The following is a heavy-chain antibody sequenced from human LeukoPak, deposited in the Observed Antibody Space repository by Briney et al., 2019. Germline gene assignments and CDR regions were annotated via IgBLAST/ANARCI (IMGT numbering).Heavy chain of an antibody. D-gene: IGHD3-22*01. CDR2: ITPTSTST. Sequence: PGGSLRLSCAASGIAFRSFTMHWVRQAPGEGLEWGSSITPTSTSTVYADSVKGRFTISRDNAKNSLYLQMNSLRAEDTAVYHCATVYYDSSAYGDLDSWGQGTPVTVSS. V-gene: IGHV3-21*01. J-gene: IGHJ4*02. CDR3: ATVYYDSSAYGDLDS. CDR1: GIAFRSFT.